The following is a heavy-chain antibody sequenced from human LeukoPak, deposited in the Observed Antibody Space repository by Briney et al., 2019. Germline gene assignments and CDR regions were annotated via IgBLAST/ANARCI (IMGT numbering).Heavy chain of an antibody. V-gene: IGHV1-8*01. CDR1: GYTFTSYD. CDR3: ARGLYSPMVATRLFDY. CDR2: MNPNSGNT. J-gene: IGHJ4*02. D-gene: IGHD5-12*01. Sequence: VASVKVSCKASGYTFTSYDINWVRQATGQGLEWMGWMNPNSGNTGYAQKFQGRVTMTRDMSTSTVYMELSSLRSEDTAVYYCARGLYSPMVATRLFDYWGQGTLVTVSS.